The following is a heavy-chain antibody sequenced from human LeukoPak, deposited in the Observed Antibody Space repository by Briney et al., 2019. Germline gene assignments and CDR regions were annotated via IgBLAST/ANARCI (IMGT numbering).Heavy chain of an antibody. CDR1: AGSISSSSYY. Sequence: SESLSLTSTVYAGSISSSSYYWGWIRQPPGKGLEWIGSIYYSGSTYYNPSLKSRVTISVDTSKNQFSLKLSSVTAADTAVYYCARHGGYSSGWKPGKFDYWGQGTLVTVSS. D-gene: IGHD6-19*01. CDR3: ARHGGYSSGWKPGKFDY. V-gene: IGHV4-39*01. CDR2: IYYSGST. J-gene: IGHJ4*02.